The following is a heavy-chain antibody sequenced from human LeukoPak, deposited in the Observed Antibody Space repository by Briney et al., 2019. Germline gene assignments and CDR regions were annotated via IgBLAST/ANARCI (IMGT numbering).Heavy chain of an antibody. V-gene: IGHV1-46*01. Sequence: ASVKVSCKASGYTFTSYYMHWVRQAPGQGLEWMGIINPSGGSTSYAQKFQGRITMTRDMSTSTVYMELSSLRSEDTAVYYCTRDLPVSYSGSYFDYWGQGTLVTVSS. CDR3: TRDLPVSYSGSYFDY. D-gene: IGHD1-26*01. J-gene: IGHJ4*02. CDR2: INPSGGST. CDR1: GYTFTSYY.